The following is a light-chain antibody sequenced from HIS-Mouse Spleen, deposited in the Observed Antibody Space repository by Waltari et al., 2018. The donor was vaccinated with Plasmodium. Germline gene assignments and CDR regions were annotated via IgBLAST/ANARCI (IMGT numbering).Light chain of an antibody. Sequence: AIRITQSPSSFPASTGDRVTIPCRASQGISIYLACYQQKPGKAPKLLIYAASTLQSGVPSRFSGSGSGTDFTLTISCLQSEDFATYYCQQYYSYLLTFGGGTKVEIK. V-gene: IGKV1-8*01. CDR1: QGISIY. CDR2: AAS. CDR3: QQYYSYLLT. J-gene: IGKJ4*01.